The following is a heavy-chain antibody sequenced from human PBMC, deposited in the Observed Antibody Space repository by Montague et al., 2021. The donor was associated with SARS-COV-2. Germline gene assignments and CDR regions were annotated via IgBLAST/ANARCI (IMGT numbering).Heavy chain of an antibody. V-gene: IGHV4-39*01. J-gene: IGHJ4*02. CDR3: ARQLSLTSGTGFDY. CDR1: GGSISSSSYY. CDR2: FFYPGST. D-gene: IGHD6-13*01. Sequence: SETLSLTCTVSGGSISSSSYYWGWIHQPPGKGLEWVGSFFYPGSTYYNSSLISRVTLSVDTSKNQVSLRLTSVTAADTAVYFCARQLSLTSGTGFDYWGQGTVVTVSS.